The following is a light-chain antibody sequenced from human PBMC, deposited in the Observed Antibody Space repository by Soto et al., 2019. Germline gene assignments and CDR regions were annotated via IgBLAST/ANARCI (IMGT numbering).Light chain of an antibody. V-gene: IGKV3-11*01. CDR3: QQRSNCPWT. CDR2: DAS. CDR1: QSVSSY. Sequence: EIVLTQSPATLSLSPGERATLSCRASQSVSSYLAWYQQKPGQAPRLLIYDASNRATGIPARFSGGGSGADFTLTISTLEPEAFAVYYCQQRSNCPWTFGQGTKVEIK. J-gene: IGKJ1*01.